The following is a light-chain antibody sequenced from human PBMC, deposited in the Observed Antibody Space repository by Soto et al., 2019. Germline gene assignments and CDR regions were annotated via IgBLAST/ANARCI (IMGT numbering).Light chain of an antibody. Sequence: DTQMTLSPSTLSGSVGDRVTITCRACQSISSWLAWYQQKPGKAPKLLIYNASTLKCGVPSRFSGSGSGTEFTLTISSLEPDDFATYYCQHYNNCLEAFGQGTKVDIK. V-gene: IGKV1-5*03. CDR3: QHYNNCLEA. CDR1: QSISSW. J-gene: IGKJ1*01. CDR2: NAS.